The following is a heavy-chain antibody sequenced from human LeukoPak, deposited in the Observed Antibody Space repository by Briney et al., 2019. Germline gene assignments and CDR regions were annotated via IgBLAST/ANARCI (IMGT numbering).Heavy chain of an antibody. CDR1: GGTFSSYA. CDR3: ATDARSSSWYTDAFDI. J-gene: IGHJ3*02. CDR2: IIPILGIA. V-gene: IGHV1-69*04. D-gene: IGHD6-13*01. Sequence: ASVKVSCKASGGTFSSYAISWVRQAPGQGLEWMGRIIPILGIANYAQKFQGRVTITADKSTSTAYMELSSLRSEDTAVYYCATDARSSSWYTDAFDIWGQGTMVTVSS.